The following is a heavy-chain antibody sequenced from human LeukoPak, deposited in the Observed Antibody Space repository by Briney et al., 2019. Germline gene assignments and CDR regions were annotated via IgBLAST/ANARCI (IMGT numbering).Heavy chain of an antibody. V-gene: IGHV3-48*03. CDR2: ISDSGSSI. Sequence: PGGSLRLSSAASGFTFSNYEMNWVRQAPGKGLEWVSYISDSGSSIYYADSVKGRFTISRDNAKNSLYLQMNSLRAEDTAVYYCASVTIVGPTADYWGQGTLVTVSS. CDR3: ASVTIVGPTADY. CDR1: GFTFSNYE. J-gene: IGHJ4*02. D-gene: IGHD1-26*01.